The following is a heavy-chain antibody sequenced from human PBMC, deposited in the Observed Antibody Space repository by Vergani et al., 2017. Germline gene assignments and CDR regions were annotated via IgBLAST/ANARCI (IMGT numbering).Heavy chain of an antibody. J-gene: IGHJ6*03. V-gene: IGHV6-1*01. D-gene: IGHD1-14*01. CDR2: TYYRSKWYT. CDR1: GDSVSSNSAA. Sequence: QVQLQQSGPGLVKPSQTLSLTCAISGDSVSSNSAAWNWIRQSPSRGLEWLGRTYYRSKWYTDYAVSVKSRITINPDTSKNQFYLQLNSVTPEDTAVYYCARDTPYNPLYYYYYMDVWGKGTTVTVSS. CDR3: ARDTPYNPLYYYYYMDV.